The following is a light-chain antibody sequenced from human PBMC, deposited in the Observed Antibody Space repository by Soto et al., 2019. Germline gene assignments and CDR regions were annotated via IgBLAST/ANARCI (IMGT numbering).Light chain of an antibody. CDR2: GAS. CDR3: QQYNNWPWT. J-gene: IGKJ1*01. Sequence: EIVMTQSPATLSVSPGGRATLSCRASQSISDTLAWYQQKPGQAPRLLIYGASTRAPGFPARFSGSGSGTDFTLTISSLQPEDFAVYYCQQYNNWPWTFGQGTKVDIK. CDR1: QSISDT. V-gene: IGKV3-15*01.